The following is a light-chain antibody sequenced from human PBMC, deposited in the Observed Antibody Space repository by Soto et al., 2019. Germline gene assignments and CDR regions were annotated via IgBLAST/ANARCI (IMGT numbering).Light chain of an antibody. J-gene: IGKJ5*01. CDR1: QSVTSSY. CDR2: DAS. Sequence: EIVLTQSPGTLSLSPGERVTLSCRASQSVTSSYIAWYQQKPGQGPRLLIYDASTRATGIPARFSGSGSGTDFTLTISSLEPEDFAVYFCQQRSNWPSITFGQGTRLEIK. V-gene: IGKV3-11*01. CDR3: QQRSNWPSIT.